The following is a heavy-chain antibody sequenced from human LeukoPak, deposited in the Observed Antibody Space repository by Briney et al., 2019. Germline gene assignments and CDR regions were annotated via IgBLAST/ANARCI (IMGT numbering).Heavy chain of an antibody. CDR3: ASNTGYSYGYFDY. D-gene: IGHD5-18*01. J-gene: IGHJ4*02. CDR2: ISRGVNTI. V-gene: IGHV3-48*03. CDR1: EFTFSSYE. Sequence: GGALRLSRAASEFTFSSYEMNWVRQAPGKGLERGSYISRGVNTIYYADSLKGRFTLSRGNAKSSLYLQMNTLRAEDTAVYYCASNTGYSYGYFDYWGQGTLVTVSS.